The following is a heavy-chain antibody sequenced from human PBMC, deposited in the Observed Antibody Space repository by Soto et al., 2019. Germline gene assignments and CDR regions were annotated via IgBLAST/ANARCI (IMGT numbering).Heavy chain of an antibody. J-gene: IGHJ4*02. Sequence: PGGSLRLSCAASGFTLSSYAMSWVRQAPGKGLEWVSVISASGGSTHYADSVKGRFIVFRDNSKNTLYLQMNSLRAEDTALYYCAKGYYGDYPFDYRGQGTLVTVSS. CDR1: GFTLSSYA. D-gene: IGHD4-17*01. CDR2: ISASGGST. CDR3: AKGYYGDYPFDY. V-gene: IGHV3-23*01.